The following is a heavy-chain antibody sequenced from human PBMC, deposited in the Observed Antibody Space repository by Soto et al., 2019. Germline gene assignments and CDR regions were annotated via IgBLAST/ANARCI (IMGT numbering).Heavy chain of an antibody. V-gene: IGHV1-18*01. D-gene: IGHD3-22*01. CDR2: ISAYNGNT. CDR1: GYTFTSYG. J-gene: IGHJ5*02. CDR3: ARGGGYLNSPTSYLKFDP. Sequence: ASVKVPCKASGYTFTSYGISWVRQAPGQGLEWMGWISAYNGNTNYAQKLQGRVTMTTDTSTSTAYMELRSLRSDDTAVYYCARGGGYLNSPTSYLKFDPWGQGTLVTVSS.